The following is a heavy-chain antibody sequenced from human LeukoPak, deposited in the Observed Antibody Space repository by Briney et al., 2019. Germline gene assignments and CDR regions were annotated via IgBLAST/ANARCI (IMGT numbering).Heavy chain of an antibody. CDR1: GFTFSSYG. CDR2: ISYDGSNK. Sequence: GGSLRLSCAASGFTFSSYGMHWVRQAPGKGLEWVAVISYDGSNKYYADSVKGRFTISRDNSKNTLYLQMNSLRAEDTAVYYCARHRRMVRGVTPHYYYMDVWGKGTTVTISS. J-gene: IGHJ6*03. V-gene: IGHV3-30*03. CDR3: ARHRRMVRGVTPHYYYMDV. D-gene: IGHD3-10*01.